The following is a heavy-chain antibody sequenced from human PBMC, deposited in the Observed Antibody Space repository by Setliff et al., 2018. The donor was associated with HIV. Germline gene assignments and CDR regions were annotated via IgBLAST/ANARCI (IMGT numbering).Heavy chain of an antibody. CDR1: GGSISSGYYY. Sequence: PSETLSLTCTVSGGSISSGYYYWSWIRQPAGKGLEWIGRMYATGSTYYNPSHKSRVTISVDTSKNQISLKVNSVTAADTAVYYCAREWVLAATGTGIDPWGQGTLVTVSS. D-gene: IGHD6-13*01. CDR2: MYATGST. CDR3: AREWVLAATGTGIDP. J-gene: IGHJ5*02. V-gene: IGHV4-61*02.